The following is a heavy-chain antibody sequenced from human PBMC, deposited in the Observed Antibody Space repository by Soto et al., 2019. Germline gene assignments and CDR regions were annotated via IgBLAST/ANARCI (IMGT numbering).Heavy chain of an antibody. V-gene: IGHV1-69*01. CDR1: GGTFSSYA. Sequence: QVQLVQSGAEVKKPGSSVKVSCKASGGTFSSYAISWVRQAPGQGLEWMGGIIPIFGTANYAQKFQGRVKITPDESTSTAYMELSSLRSEDTAVYYCARDTGDIVVVPAANDYYYGMDVWGQGTTVTVSS. J-gene: IGHJ6*02. CDR2: IIPIFGTA. CDR3: ARDTGDIVVVPAANDYYYGMDV. D-gene: IGHD2-2*01.